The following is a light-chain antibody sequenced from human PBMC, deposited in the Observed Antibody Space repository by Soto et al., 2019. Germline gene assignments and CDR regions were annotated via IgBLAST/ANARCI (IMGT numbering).Light chain of an antibody. CDR2: GAS. Sequence: ENVLTQSPGTLSLSPGERATLSCRASQSVSSSHLAWYQQKPGQAPRLLMYGASSRATGIPDRFSGGGSGADFTLTISRLEPEDFGVYYCQQYHNSILMFGQGPKVEIK. J-gene: IGKJ1*01. V-gene: IGKV3-20*01. CDR3: QQYHNSILM. CDR1: QSVSSSH.